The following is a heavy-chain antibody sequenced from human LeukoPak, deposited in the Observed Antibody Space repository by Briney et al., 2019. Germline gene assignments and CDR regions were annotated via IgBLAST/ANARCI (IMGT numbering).Heavy chain of an antibody. CDR1: GYTFTGYY. D-gene: IGHD2-2*01. CDR3: ARTRYCSSTSCPDFDY. CDR2: INPSGGST. V-gene: IGHV1-46*01. J-gene: IGHJ4*02. Sequence: ASVKASCKASGYTFTGYYMHWVRQAPGQGLEWMGIINPSGGSTSYAQKFQGRVTMTRDTSTSTVYMELSSLRSDDTAVYYCARTRYCSSTSCPDFDYWGQGTLVTVSS.